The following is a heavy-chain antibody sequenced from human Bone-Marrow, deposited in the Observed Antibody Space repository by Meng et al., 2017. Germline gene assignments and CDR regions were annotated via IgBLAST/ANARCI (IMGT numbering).Heavy chain of an antibody. J-gene: IGHJ4*02. CDR3: ARVLYGSGYYFLDY. CDR1: GGPISSYY. D-gene: IGHD3-22*01. Sequence: SETLSLTCTVSGGPISSYYWSWIRQPPGKGLEWIGYIYYSGSTNYNPSLKSRVTISVDTSKNQFSLKPSSVTAADTAVYYCARVLYGSGYYFLDYWGQGTLVTVSS. V-gene: IGHV4-59*01. CDR2: IYYSGST.